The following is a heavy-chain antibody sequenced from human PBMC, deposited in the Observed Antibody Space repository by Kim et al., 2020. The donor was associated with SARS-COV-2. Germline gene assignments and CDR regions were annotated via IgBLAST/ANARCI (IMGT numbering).Heavy chain of an antibody. D-gene: IGHD6-19*01. V-gene: IGHV3-23*01. J-gene: IGHJ4*02. CDR2: ISGSGGST. CDR3: AKDRGLAVAGTWADDY. Sequence: GGSLRRSCAASGFTFSSYAMSWVRQAPGKGLEWVSAISGSGGSTYYADSVKGRFTISRDNSKNTLYLQMNSLRAEDTAVYYCAKDRGLAVAGTWADDYWGQGTLVTVSS. CDR1: GFTFSSYA.